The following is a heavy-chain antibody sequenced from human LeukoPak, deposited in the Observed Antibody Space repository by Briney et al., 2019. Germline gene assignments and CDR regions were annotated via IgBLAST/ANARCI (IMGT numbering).Heavy chain of an antibody. CDR2: IIPIFDTA. CDR1: GYTFNSYG. D-gene: IGHD4-17*01. J-gene: IGHJ4*02. CDR3: ARAVQVTTGGLFDY. Sequence: SVKVSCKATGYTFNSYGISWVRQAPGQGLEWMGGIIPIFDTANYAQKFQGRVTITADKSTSTAYMELSSLRSEDTAVYYCARAVQVTTGGLFDYWGQGTLVTVSS. V-gene: IGHV1-69*06.